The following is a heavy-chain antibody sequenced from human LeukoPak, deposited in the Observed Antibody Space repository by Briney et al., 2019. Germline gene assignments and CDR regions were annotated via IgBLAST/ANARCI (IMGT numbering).Heavy chain of an antibody. CDR3: AIWSALPGHPYYDSRFDY. J-gene: IGHJ4*02. V-gene: IGHV1-69*05. Sequence: SVKVSSKASGYTFANHDINWVRQAPGQGLEWMGGIIPIFGTANYAQKFQGRVTITTDESTSTAYMELSSLRSEDTAVYYCAIWSALPGHPYYDSRFDYWGQGTLVTVSS. CDR2: IIPIFGTA. CDR1: GYTFANHD. D-gene: IGHD3-22*01.